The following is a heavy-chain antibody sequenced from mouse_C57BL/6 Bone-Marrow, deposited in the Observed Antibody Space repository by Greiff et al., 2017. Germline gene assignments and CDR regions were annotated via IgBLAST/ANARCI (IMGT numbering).Heavy chain of an antibody. D-gene: IGHD1-1*01. CDR1: GFNIKDYY. CDR2: IDPEDGDT. CDR3: TTNYGSSTAY. Sequence: VQLQQSGAELVRPGASVKLSCTASGFNIKDYYMHWVKQRPEQGLEWIGRIDPEDGDTEYAPKFQGKATMTADPSSNTAYLQLSSRTSEDTAVYYCTTNYGSSTAYWGQGTLVTVSA. V-gene: IGHV14-1*01. J-gene: IGHJ3*01.